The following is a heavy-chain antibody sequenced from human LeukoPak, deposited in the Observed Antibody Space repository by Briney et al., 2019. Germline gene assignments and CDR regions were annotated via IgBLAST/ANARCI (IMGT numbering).Heavy chain of an antibody. CDR2: ISSNGGST. CDR3: ARSYNWNVLSGYSDY. V-gene: IGHV3-64*01. Sequence: GGSLRLSCAASGFTFSSYAMHWVRQAPGKGLEYVSAISSNGGSTYYANSEKGRFTISRDNSKNTLYLQMGSLRAEDMAVYYCARSYNWNVLSGYSDYWGQGTLVTVSS. CDR1: GFTFSSYA. J-gene: IGHJ4*02. D-gene: IGHD1-1*01.